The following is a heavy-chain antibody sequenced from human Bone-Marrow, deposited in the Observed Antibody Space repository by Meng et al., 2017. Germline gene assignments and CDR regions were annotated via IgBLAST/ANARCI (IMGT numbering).Heavy chain of an antibody. CDR1: GYTFTSYA. CDR3: ARDEYKYDSSGSGLFDP. Sequence: ASVKVSCKASGYTFTSYAMHWVRQAPGQRLEWMGWINAGNGNTNYAQKLQGRVTMTTDTSTSTAYMELRSLRSDDTAVYYCARDEYKYDSSGSGLFDPWGQGTLVTVSS. V-gene: IGHV1-3*01. CDR2: INAGNGNT. D-gene: IGHD3-22*01. J-gene: IGHJ5*02.